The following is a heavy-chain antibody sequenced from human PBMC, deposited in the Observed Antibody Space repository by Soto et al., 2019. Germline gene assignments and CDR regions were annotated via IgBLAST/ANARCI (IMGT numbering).Heavy chain of an antibody. CDR2: IYNSGNT. Sequence: SETLSLTCTVSGGSISSSSYYWGWIRQPPGKVLEWIGSIYNSGNTYYNPSLKSRVTISVDTSRNQISLYLTSVTAADTAIYYCAATPRYRGQGTLVTVSS. V-gene: IGHV4-39*07. D-gene: IGHD1-26*01. CDR3: AATPRY. CDR1: GGSISSSSYY. J-gene: IGHJ4*02.